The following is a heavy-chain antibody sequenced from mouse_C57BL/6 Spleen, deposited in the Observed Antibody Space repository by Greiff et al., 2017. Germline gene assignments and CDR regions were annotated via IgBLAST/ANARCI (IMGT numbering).Heavy chain of an antibody. V-gene: IGHV1-82*01. D-gene: IGHD1-1*01. CDR1: GYAFSSSW. CDR3: ASLRGFAY. J-gene: IGHJ3*01. CDR2: IYPGDGDT. Sequence: VQLQESGPELVKPGASVKLSCTASGYAFSSSWMNWVKQRPGPGLAWIGRIYPGDGDTNSNGTFTGKATLTAAKSSSTAYLHRSSLTSEDTAVYYCASLRGFAYGGQGTLVTVSA.